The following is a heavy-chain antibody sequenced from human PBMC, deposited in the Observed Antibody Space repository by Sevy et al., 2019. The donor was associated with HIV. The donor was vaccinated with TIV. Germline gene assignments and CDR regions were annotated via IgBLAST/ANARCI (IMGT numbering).Heavy chain of an antibody. CDR2: FDPEDGET. CDR1: GYTLTELS. CDR3: ATAHLYCSGGSCLSGGYFQH. J-gene: IGHJ1*01. V-gene: IGHV1-24*01. D-gene: IGHD2-15*01. Sequence: ASVKVSCKVSGYTLTELSMHWVRQAPGKGLEWMGGFDPEDGETIYAQKFQGRVTMTEDTSTDTAYMELSRLRSEDTAVYYCATAHLYCSGGSCLSGGYFQHWGQGTLVTVSS.